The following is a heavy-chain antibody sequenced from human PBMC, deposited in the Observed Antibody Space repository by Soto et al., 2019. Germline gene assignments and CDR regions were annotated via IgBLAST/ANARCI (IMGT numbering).Heavy chain of an antibody. D-gene: IGHD3-22*01. J-gene: IGHJ3*02. Sequence: QVQLQESGPGLVKPSQTLSLTCTVSGGSISSGDYYWSWIHQPPGKGLEWIGYIYYSGSTYYNPSLKSRVTISVDTSKNQFSLNLNSVTAADTAVYYCARLFAYYDKEPGAFDIWGQGTMVTVSS. CDR2: IYYSGST. CDR3: ARLFAYYDKEPGAFDI. CDR1: GGSISSGDYY. V-gene: IGHV4-30-4*01.